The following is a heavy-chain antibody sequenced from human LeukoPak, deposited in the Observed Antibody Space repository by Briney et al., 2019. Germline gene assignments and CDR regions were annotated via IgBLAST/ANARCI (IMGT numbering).Heavy chain of an antibody. CDR2: INHSGST. CDR3: ARGPSPSGWYYMDV. V-gene: IGHV4-34*01. Sequence: SETLSLTCTVSAGSISSYYWSWIRQPPGKGLEWIGEINHSGSTNYNPSLKSRVTISVDTSKNQFSLKLSSVTAADTAVYYCARGPSPSGWYYMDVWGKGTTVTVSS. J-gene: IGHJ6*03. D-gene: IGHD6-19*01. CDR1: AGSISSYY.